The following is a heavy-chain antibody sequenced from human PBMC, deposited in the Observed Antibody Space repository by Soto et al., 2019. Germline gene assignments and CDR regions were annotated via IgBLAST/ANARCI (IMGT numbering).Heavy chain of an antibody. CDR1: GGSFSGYY. J-gene: IGHJ4*02. Sequence: SETLSLTCAVYGGSFSGYYWSWIRQPPGKGLEWIGEINHSGSTNYNPSLKSRVTISVDTSKNQFSLKLSSVTAADTAVYYCARVGMGSGYCSGGSCYPFDYWGQGTLVTVS. D-gene: IGHD2-15*01. V-gene: IGHV4-34*01. CDR2: INHSGST. CDR3: ARVGMGSGYCSGGSCYPFDY.